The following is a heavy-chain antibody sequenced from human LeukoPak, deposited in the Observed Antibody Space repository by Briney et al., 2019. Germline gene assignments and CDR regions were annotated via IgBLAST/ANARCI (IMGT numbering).Heavy chain of an antibody. CDR1: GFTVSTSY. V-gene: IGHV3-66*01. Sequence: GGSLRLSCAASGFTVSTSYMSWVRQAPGKGLEWVSVIYSGGATFYADPVKGRFTISRDNSKNTLYLQMNSPRDEDTAVYYCAREYSSSYYFDYWGQGTLVTVSS. CDR3: AREYSSSYYFDY. CDR2: IYSGGAT. J-gene: IGHJ4*02. D-gene: IGHD6-13*01.